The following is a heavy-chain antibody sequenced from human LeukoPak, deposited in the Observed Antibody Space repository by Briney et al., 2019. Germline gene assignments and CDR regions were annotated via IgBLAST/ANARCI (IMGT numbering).Heavy chain of an antibody. CDR1: GFTFSSYA. CDR3: AHCSSISCYIPLGPNYYYYGMDV. Sequence: GGSLRLSCAASGFTFSSYAMSWVRQAPGKGLEWVSAISGSGGSTYYADSVKGRFTISRDNSKNTLYLQMKSLRAEDTAIYYCAHCSSISCYIPLGPNYYYYGMDVWGQGTTVTVSS. D-gene: IGHD2-2*02. CDR2: ISGSGGST. J-gene: IGHJ6*02. V-gene: IGHV3-23*01.